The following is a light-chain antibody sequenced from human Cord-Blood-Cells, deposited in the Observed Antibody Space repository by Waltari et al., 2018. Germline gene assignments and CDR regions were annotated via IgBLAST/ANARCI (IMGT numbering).Light chain of an antibody. CDR3: QQSYSTLSLT. V-gene: IGKV1-39*01. Sequence: MTQSPSSLSASVGDRVTITCRASQSISSYLNWYQQKPGKAPKLPIYAASSLQSGVPSRFSGSGSGTDFTLTISSLQPEDFATYYCQQSYSTLSLTFGGGTKVEIK. CDR2: AAS. J-gene: IGKJ4*01. CDR1: QSISSY.